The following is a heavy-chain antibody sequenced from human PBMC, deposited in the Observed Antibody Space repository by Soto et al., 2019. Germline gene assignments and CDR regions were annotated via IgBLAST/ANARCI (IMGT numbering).Heavy chain of an antibody. Sequence: QVQLVQSGAEVTKPGSSVKVSCGASGGTFSSDPINWVRQAPGQGLEWMGGIIPFVGTSNYAQKFQGRVTIPADESTSTAYMGLRSLRSEDPAVYYCARVGHITDYGMAVWGQGPTVTVSS. V-gene: IGHV1-69*01. D-gene: IGHD1-26*01. CDR3: ARVGHITDYGMAV. J-gene: IGHJ6*02. CDR1: GGTFSSDP. CDR2: IIPFVGTS.